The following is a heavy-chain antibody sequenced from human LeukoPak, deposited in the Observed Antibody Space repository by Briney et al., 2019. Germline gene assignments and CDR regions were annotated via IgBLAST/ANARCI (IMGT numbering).Heavy chain of an antibody. V-gene: IGHV4-4*07. D-gene: IGHD2-15*01. CDR2: ISTSEST. CDR1: GGSINSHL. CDR3: ARDDHRYCPGGNCYSIFDY. Sequence: SETLSLTXTVSGGSINSHLWSWVRQPAGKGLEWIGRISTSESTHYNPSLESRVTMSIDTSKNQFSLRLSSVTAADTAVYYCARDDHRYCPGGNCYSIFDYWGQGTLVTVSS. J-gene: IGHJ4*02.